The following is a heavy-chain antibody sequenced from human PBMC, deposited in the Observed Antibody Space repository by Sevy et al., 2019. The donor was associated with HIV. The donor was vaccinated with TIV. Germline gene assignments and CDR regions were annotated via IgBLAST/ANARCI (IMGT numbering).Heavy chain of an antibody. J-gene: IGHJ4*02. V-gene: IGHV3-73*01. Sequence: GGSLRLSCAASGFNFSGAAMFWVRQASGKGLEWLGRIRSKANNYAAVYGASVKGRVIIARHDSKNTTYLQMNRLKTEDTVIYWCTAGGLGRFDYWGRGSLVTVSS. D-gene: IGHD3-10*01. CDR2: IRSKANNYAA. CDR3: TAGGLGRFDY. CDR1: GFNFSGAA.